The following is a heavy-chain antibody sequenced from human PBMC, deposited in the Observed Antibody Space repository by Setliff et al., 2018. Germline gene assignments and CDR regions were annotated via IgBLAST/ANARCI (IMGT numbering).Heavy chain of an antibody. J-gene: IGHJ6*02. CDR1: GYTFTSYD. D-gene: IGHD2-21*02. CDR3: ARGGIVVVTAILYGMDV. CDR2: MNPNSGNT. V-gene: IGHV1-8*02. Sequence: ASVKVSCKASGYTFTSYDINRVRQATGQGLEWMGWMNPNSGNTGYAQKFQGRVTMTRNTSISTAYMELSSLRSEDTAVYYCARGGIVVVTAILYGMDVWGQGTTVTVSS.